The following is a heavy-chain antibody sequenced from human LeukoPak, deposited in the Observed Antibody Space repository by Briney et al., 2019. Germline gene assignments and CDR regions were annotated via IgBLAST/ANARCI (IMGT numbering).Heavy chain of an antibody. V-gene: IGHV3-53*01. Sequence: GGSLRLSCPASGFTVITNDMAWVRQAPGKGLEWVSVLYSDGNTKYSDSVQGRFTISRDNSKNTLYLEMNSLSPDDTAVYYCARGVEPLAANTLAYWGQGTLVTVSS. CDR2: LYSDGNT. CDR3: ARGVEPLAANTLAY. J-gene: IGHJ4*02. D-gene: IGHD1-14*01. CDR1: GFTVITND.